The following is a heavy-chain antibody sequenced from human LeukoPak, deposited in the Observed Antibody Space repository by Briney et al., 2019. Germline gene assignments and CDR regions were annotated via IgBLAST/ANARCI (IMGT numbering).Heavy chain of an antibody. V-gene: IGHV1-3*01. Sequence: ASVKVSCKASGFSFTTYAIHWVRQAPGQRLEWMGWINPADGGTRYSQRFQGRVSITRDTSATTAYMELGSLRSEDTAVYYCARRLKGSFGNPFDYWGQGTLVTVSS. J-gene: IGHJ4*02. CDR1: GFSFTTYA. CDR2: INPADGGT. D-gene: IGHD4-23*01. CDR3: ARRLKGSFGNPFDY.